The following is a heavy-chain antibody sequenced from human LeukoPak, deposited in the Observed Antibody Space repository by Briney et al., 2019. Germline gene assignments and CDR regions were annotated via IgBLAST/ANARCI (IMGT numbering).Heavy chain of an antibody. Sequence: PSETLSLTCAVSGDSISNYYWSWIRQPPGKGLEWIGYIYYSGSTNYNPSVRSRVTISVDTSKSQFSLKLSSVTAADTAVYYCARTHQGGEYYFDYWGQGTLVTVSS. CDR3: ARTHQGGEYYFDY. D-gene: IGHD7-27*01. V-gene: IGHV4-59*08. CDR2: IYYSGST. CDR1: GDSISNYY. J-gene: IGHJ4*02.